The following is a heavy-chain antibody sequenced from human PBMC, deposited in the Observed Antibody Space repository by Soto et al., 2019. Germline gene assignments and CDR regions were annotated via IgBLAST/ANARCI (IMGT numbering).Heavy chain of an antibody. CDR3: TRYCYESSGYYVY. CDR2: IRGETNGGTA. CDR1: GFNFANYA. J-gene: IGHJ4*02. V-gene: IGHV3-49*04. Sequence: PGGSLRLSCTGSGFNFANYALTWVRQAPGKGLEWVGFIRGETNGGTADFAASLKGRLTISRDEYKCIAYLEINSLQTEDTAVYYCTRYCYESSGYYVYLGQGTLVTVSS. D-gene: IGHD3-22*01.